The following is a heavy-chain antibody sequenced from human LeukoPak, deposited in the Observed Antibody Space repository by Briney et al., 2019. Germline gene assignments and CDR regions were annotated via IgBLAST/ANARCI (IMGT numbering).Heavy chain of an antibody. Sequence: GGSLRLSCAASGFIFSDYGMHWVRQAPGKGLEWVAFIRYDGSDRYYLDSVKGRFTISRDSSKNTVYLQMNSLRAEDTAVYYCAKEETTSKSSDSDYWGKGTLVTVSS. CDR2: IRYDGSDR. V-gene: IGHV3-30*02. CDR1: GFIFSDYG. D-gene: IGHD1-1*01. CDR3: AKEETTSKSSDSDY. J-gene: IGHJ4*02.